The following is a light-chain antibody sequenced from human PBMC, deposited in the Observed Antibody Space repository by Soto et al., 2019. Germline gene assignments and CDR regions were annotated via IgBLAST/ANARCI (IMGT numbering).Light chain of an antibody. Sequence: EIVLTQYSATLSLSPGERATLSCRASQSVTSNALAWYQQKPGQAPRLLIYGVSSRATGIPDRFSGSGSGTDFTLTISSLEPEDFAVYYCQQRSKWPLTFGGGTKVDIK. CDR1: QSVTSN. J-gene: IGKJ4*01. CDR3: QQRSKWPLT. CDR2: GVS. V-gene: IGKV3-11*01.